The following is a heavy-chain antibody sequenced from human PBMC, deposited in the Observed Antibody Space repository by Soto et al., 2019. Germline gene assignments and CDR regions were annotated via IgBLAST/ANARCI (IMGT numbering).Heavy chain of an antibody. J-gene: IGHJ4*02. CDR1: GFTFSSYS. Sequence: EVQLVESGGGLVQPGGSLRLSCAASGFTFSSYSMNWVRQAPGTGLEWVSYISSSSSTIYYEDSVKGRFTISRDNAKNSLYLQMSSLRAEDTAVYYCARARTYYDFWSGDLYFDYWGQGTLVTVSS. CDR2: ISSSSSTI. V-gene: IGHV3-48*01. CDR3: ARARTYYDFWSGDLYFDY. D-gene: IGHD3-3*01.